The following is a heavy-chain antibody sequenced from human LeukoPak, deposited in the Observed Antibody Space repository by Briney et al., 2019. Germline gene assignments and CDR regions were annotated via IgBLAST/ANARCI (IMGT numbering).Heavy chain of an antibody. V-gene: IGHV4-38-2*02. Sequence: PSETLSLTCTVSGYSISSGYYWGWIRQPPGKGLEWIGSIYHSGSTYYNPSLKSRVTISVDTSKNQFSLKLSSVTAADTAVYYCARESYGDYDLGRCRFDPWGQGTLDTVSS. CDR2: IYHSGST. CDR1: GYSISSGYY. D-gene: IGHD4-17*01. J-gene: IGHJ5*02. CDR3: ARESYGDYDLGRCRFDP.